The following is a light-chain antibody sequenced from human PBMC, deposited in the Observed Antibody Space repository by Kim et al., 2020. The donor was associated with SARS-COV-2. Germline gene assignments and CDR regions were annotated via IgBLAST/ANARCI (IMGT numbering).Light chain of an antibody. CDR1: SGHSSYI. CDR2: LEGSGSY. Sequence: QPVLTQSSSASASLGSSVKLICTLSSGHSSYIIAWHQQQPGKAPRYLMKLEGSGSYNKGSGIPDRFSGSSSGADRYLTISNLQSEGEADYYCETWDTIFGSGTKVTVL. V-gene: IGLV4-60*03. CDR3: ETWDTI. J-gene: IGLJ6*01.